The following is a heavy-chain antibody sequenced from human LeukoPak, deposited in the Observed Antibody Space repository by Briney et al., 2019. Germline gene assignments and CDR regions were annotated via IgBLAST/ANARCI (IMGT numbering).Heavy chain of an antibody. CDR3: ARVTTSPKYNWFDP. J-gene: IGHJ5*02. CDR2: ISSSSSYI. D-gene: IGHD4-17*01. V-gene: IGHV3-11*05. CDR1: GFTFSDYY. Sequence: GGSLRLSCAASGFTFSDYYMSWIRQAPGKGLEWVSSISSSSSYIYYADSVKGRFTISRDNAKNSLYLQMNSLRAEDTALYYCARVTTSPKYNWFDPWGQGTLVTVSS.